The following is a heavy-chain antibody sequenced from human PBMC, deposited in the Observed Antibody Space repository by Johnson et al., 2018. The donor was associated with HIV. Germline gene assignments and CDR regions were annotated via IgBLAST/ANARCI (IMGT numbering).Heavy chain of an antibody. D-gene: IGHD6-6*01. J-gene: IGHJ3*02. CDR2: ISYDVGSK. CDR3: VKERQLVRSFDI. CDR1: GFTFSSYT. Sequence: QVQLVESGGGVVQPGRSLRLSCAASGFTFSSYTIHWVRQAPGKGLEWVAFISYDVGSKYYADSVKGRFTVSRDNSKNTLYLQMNSLRPEDTAVYYCVKERQLVRSFDIWGQGTMVTVSS. V-gene: IGHV3-30*04.